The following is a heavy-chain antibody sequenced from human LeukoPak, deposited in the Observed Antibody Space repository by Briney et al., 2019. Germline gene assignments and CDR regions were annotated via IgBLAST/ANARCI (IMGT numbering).Heavy chain of an antibody. CDR3: ARRRGIAAAAHGWFDP. J-gene: IGHJ5*02. CDR2: MNPNSGNT. D-gene: IGHD6-13*01. V-gene: IGHV1-8*01. Sequence: ASVKVSCKASGYTFTSYDINWVRQATGQGLEWMGWMNPNSGNTGYAQKFQGRVTMTRDMSTSTVYMELSSLRSEDTAVYYCARRRGIAAAAHGWFDPWGQGTLVTVSS. CDR1: GYTFTSYD.